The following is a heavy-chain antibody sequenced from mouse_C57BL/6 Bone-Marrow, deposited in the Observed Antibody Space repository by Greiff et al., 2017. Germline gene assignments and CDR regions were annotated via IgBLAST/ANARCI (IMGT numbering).Heavy chain of an antibody. D-gene: IGHD1-1*01. CDR1: GYTFTDYY. V-gene: IGHV1-19*01. J-gene: IGHJ2*01. Sequence: EVQLQQSGPVLVKPGASVKMSCKASGYTFTDYYMNWVKQSHGKSLEWIGVINPYNGGTSYNQKFKGKATLTVDKSSSTAYMELNSLTSEDSAVDYCARLLLRVDYWGQGTTLTVSS. CDR3: ARLLLRVDY. CDR2: INPYNGGT.